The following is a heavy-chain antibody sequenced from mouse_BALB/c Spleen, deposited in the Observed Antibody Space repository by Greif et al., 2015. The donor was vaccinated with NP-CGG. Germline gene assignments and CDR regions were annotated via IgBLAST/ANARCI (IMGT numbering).Heavy chain of an antibody. Sequence: VKLMESGAELMKPGASVKISCKAAGYTFSSYWIEWVKQRPGHGLEWIGEILPGGGSTNYNEKFKGKATFTADTSSNTAYMQLSSLTSEDSAVYYCASRRTGTGYWGQGTTLTVSS. J-gene: IGHJ2*01. CDR3: ASRRTGTGY. CDR2: ILPGGGST. D-gene: IGHD4-1*01. CDR1: GYTFSSYW. V-gene: IGHV1-9*01.